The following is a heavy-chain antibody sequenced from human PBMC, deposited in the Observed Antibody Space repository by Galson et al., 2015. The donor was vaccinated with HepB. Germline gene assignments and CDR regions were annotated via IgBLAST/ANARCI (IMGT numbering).Heavy chain of an antibody. CDR1: GFAFSSYA. CDR3: ARASWAGSFDP. CDR2: ISYDGGNT. J-gene: IGHJ5*02. V-gene: IGHV3-30*03. Sequence: SLRLSCAASGFAFSSYAMHWVRQAPGKGLEWVAAISYDGGNTYYADSVKGRFTISRDNSKNTLYLQMNSLRAEDTAVYYCARASWAGSFDPWGQGTLVAVSS. D-gene: IGHD7-27*01.